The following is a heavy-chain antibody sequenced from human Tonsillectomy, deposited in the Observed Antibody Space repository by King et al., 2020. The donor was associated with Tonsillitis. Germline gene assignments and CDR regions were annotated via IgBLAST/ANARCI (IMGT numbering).Heavy chain of an antibody. V-gene: IGHV3-23*04. CDR1: GSTFSSYA. Sequence: VQLVESGGGLVQPGGSLRLSCAASGSTFSSYAMSWVRQAPGKGLEWVSSISGSGGSTYSADSVKGRFTISRDNSKNMLYLQMNSLRAEDTAVFYCAKDKVATMPRDAFDFWGQGTMVTVSS. CDR3: AKDKVATMPRDAFDF. CDR2: ISGSGGST. D-gene: IGHD5-12*01. J-gene: IGHJ3*01.